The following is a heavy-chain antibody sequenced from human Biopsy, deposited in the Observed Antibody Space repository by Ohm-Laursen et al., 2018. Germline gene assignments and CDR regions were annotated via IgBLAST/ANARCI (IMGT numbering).Heavy chain of an antibody. CDR2: IDWDDAK. Sequence: TQTLTLTFTLSGFSLNTRGMSVTWIRQPPGKALEWLARIDWDDAKFYSESLKTRLTISKGTSENHVVLTLSDVAPVDTATYYCARIPILVVPAAIVYRHRRHLQGLDVWGQGTTVIVSS. CDR3: ARIPILVVPAAIVYRHRRHLQGLDV. J-gene: IGHJ6*02. CDR1: GFSLNTRGMS. V-gene: IGHV2-70*16. D-gene: IGHD2-2*02.